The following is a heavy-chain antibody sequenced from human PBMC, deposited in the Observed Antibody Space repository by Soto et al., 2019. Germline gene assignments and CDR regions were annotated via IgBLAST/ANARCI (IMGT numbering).Heavy chain of an antibody. CDR2: ISSSSSTI. CDR3: ARDTYFDWLSLVDY. Sequence: GGSLRLSCAASGFTFSSYSMNWVRQAPGKGLEWVSYISSSSSTIYYADSVKGRFTISRDNAKNSLYLQMNSLRDEDTAVYYCARDTYFDWLSLVDYWGQGTLVTVSS. CDR1: GFTFSSYS. J-gene: IGHJ4*02. V-gene: IGHV3-48*02. D-gene: IGHD3-9*01.